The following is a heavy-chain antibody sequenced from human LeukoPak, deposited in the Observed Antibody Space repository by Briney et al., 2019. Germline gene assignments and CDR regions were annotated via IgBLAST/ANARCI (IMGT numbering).Heavy chain of an antibody. Sequence: GGSLRLSCAASGFTFSSYAMSWVRQAPGEGLEWVSGISGGGETTYYADSVKGRFTISRDNSKNTLYLQMNSLRAEDTAVCYCAKQLTAGGYYFDYWGQGTLVTVSP. CDR1: GFTFSSYA. CDR3: AKQLTAGGYYFDY. V-gene: IGHV3-23*01. J-gene: IGHJ4*02. CDR2: ISGGGETT. D-gene: IGHD6-13*01.